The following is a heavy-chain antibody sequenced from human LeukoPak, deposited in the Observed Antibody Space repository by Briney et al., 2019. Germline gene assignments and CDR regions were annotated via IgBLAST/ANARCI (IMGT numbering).Heavy chain of an antibody. CDR2: ISGGGGST. V-gene: IGHV3-23*01. Sequence: GGSLRLSCAASGFTFSSYAMSWVRQAPGKGLEWVSSISGGGGSTYYADSVKGRFTISRDNSKSTLYLPMNSLRAEVTAVYYCARLPTAINGYFDPWGQGTLVTVSS. J-gene: IGHJ5*02. CDR3: ARLPTAINGYFDP. CDR1: GFTFSSYA. D-gene: IGHD2-2*01.